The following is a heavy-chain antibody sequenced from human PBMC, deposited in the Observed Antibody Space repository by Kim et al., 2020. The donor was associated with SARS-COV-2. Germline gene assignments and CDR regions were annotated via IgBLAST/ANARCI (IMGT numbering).Heavy chain of an antibody. D-gene: IGHD6-19*01. CDR1: GYTFTSYG. CDR3: ARKSSGALYGMDV. Sequence: ASVKVSCKASGYTFTSYGISWVRQAPGQGLEWMGWISAYNGNTNYAQQLQGRVTMTTDTSTSTAYMELRILRSDDTAVYYCARKSSGALYGMDVWGQGTTVTVSS. J-gene: IGHJ6*02. V-gene: IGHV1-18*01. CDR2: ISAYNGNT.